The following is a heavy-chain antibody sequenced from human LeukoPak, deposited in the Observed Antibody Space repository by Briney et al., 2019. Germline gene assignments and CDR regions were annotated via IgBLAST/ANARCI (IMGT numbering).Heavy chain of an antibody. V-gene: IGHV4-34*01. CDR3: ARCGGGSCLDY. CDR1: GGSFSGYY. D-gene: IGHD2-15*01. Sequence: SETLSLTCAVYGGSFSGYYWSWIRQPPGKGLEWIGEINHSGSTNYNPSLKSRVTISVDTSKNQFSLKLSSVTAADTAVYYCARCGGGSCLDYWGQGTLVTVSS. CDR2: INHSGST. J-gene: IGHJ4*02.